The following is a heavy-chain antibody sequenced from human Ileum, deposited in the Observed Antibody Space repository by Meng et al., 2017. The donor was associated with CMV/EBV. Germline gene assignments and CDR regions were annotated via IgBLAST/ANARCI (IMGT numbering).Heavy chain of an antibody. CDR3: ARDRMGGSFGYYGMDV. Sequence: GESLKISCAASGFTFDDHGMSWVRQAPGKGLEWVSGINWNGGSTSYANSVKGRFIISRDNAKNSLYLQMNSLRVQDTALYYCARDRMGGSFGYYGMDVWGQGTTVTVSS. V-gene: IGHV3-20*04. CDR1: GFTFDDHG. D-gene: IGHD1-26*01. CDR2: INWNGGST. J-gene: IGHJ6*02.